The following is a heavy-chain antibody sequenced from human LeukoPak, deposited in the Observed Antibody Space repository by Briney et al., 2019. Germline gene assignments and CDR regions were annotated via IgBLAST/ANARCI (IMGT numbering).Heavy chain of an antibody. J-gene: IGHJ4*02. V-gene: IGHV3-33*05. D-gene: IGHD6-13*01. CDR3: AKPPFGSSSWYYFDY. CDR2: ISYDGSNK. CDR1: GFTFSSYG. Sequence: GGSLRLSCAASGFTFSSYGMHWVRQAPGKGLEWVAVISYDGSNKYYADSVKGRFTISRDNSKNTLYLQMNSLRAEDTAVYYCAKPPFGSSSWYYFDYWGQGTLVTVSS.